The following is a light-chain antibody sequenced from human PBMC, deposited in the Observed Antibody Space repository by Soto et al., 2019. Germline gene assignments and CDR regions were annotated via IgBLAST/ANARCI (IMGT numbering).Light chain of an antibody. CDR3: SSYTSSSTPHVV. CDR2: EVS. Sequence: QSALTQPASVSGSPGQSITLSCTGTTSDVGGFDYVSWYQQHPGKAPKLMIYEVSNRPSGVSNRFSGSKSGNTASLTISGLQAEDEADYYCSSYTSSSTPHVVFGGGTKLTVL. J-gene: IGLJ2*01. V-gene: IGLV2-14*01. CDR1: TSDVGGFDY.